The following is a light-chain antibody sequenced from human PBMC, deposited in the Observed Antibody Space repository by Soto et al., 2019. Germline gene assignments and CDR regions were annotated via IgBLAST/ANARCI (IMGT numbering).Light chain of an antibody. V-gene: IGKV1-5*03. CDR3: QQYYSYPRT. CDR2: KAS. CDR1: QSISSW. J-gene: IGKJ1*01. Sequence: DIQLTQSPSTLSGSVGDRVTITCLASQSISSWLAWYQQKPGKAPQLLIEKASTLESGVPSRFSGSGSGTDFTFTISRMQSEDFAAYYCQQYYSYPRTFGQGTKVDI.